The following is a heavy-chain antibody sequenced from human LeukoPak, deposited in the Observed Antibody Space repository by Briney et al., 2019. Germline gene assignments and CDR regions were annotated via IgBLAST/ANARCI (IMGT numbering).Heavy chain of an antibody. CDR2: IYYSGST. Sequence: SETLSLTCTVSGGSTSSYYWSWIRQPPGKGLEWIGYIYYSGSTNYNPSLKSRVTISVDTSKNQYSLKLSSVTAADTAVYYCARATTGTTNWFDPWGQGTLVTVSS. CDR1: GGSTSSYY. J-gene: IGHJ5*02. V-gene: IGHV4-59*01. D-gene: IGHD1-1*01. CDR3: ARATTGTTNWFDP.